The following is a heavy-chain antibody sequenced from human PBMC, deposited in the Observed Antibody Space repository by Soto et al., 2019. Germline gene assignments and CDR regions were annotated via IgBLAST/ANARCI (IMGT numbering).Heavy chain of an antibody. CDR3: ARDKITGLFDY. CDR2: INHSGST. V-gene: IGHV4-34*01. Sequence: QVQLQQWGAGLLKPSETLSLTCAVYGGSFSGYYWTWIRQPPGTGLEWIGEINHSGSTTYNPSLKSRVTISVDTSKHQFYLNLTSVPAADTAVYYCARDKITGLFDYWGQGTLVTVSS. D-gene: IGHD3-16*01. J-gene: IGHJ4*02. CDR1: GGSFSGYY.